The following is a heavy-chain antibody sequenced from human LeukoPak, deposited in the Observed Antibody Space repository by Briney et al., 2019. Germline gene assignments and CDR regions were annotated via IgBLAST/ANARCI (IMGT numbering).Heavy chain of an antibody. CDR1: GGSFSGYY. Sequence: SETLSLTCAVYGGSFSGYYWSWIRQPPGKGLEWIGEINHSGSTNYNPSLKSRVTISVDTSKNQFSLKLSSVTAADTAVYYCAREPRWTGDRRAGFDYWGQGTLVTVSS. V-gene: IGHV4-34*01. D-gene: IGHD3/OR15-3a*01. CDR3: AREPRWTGDRRAGFDY. J-gene: IGHJ4*02. CDR2: INHSGST.